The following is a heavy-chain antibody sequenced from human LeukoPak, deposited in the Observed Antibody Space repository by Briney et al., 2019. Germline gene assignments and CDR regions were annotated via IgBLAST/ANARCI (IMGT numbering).Heavy chain of an antibody. CDR3: ARALYSSFDY. V-gene: IGHV4-30-4*08. Sequence: PSQTLSLTSTVSGGSLSSGDYYWSCTRHPPGKGLGWLGYIYYSGSTYYNPSPKSRVTISVDTSKNQFSLKLSSVTAADTAVYYCARALYSSFDYWGQGTLVTVSS. D-gene: IGHD6-13*01. CDR1: GGSLSSGDYY. CDR2: IYYSGST. J-gene: IGHJ4*02.